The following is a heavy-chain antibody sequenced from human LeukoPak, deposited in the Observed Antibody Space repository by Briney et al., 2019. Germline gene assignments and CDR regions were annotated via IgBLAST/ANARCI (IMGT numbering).Heavy chain of an antibody. Sequence: PSETLSLTCTVSGGSISTYDWSWIRQPAGKGLEWIGRIYTSGSTNYNPSLKSRVTILVDKSKNQFSLKLSSVTAADTAVYYCARRGISSSLTPALDYWGQGTLVAVSS. CDR2: IYTSGST. V-gene: IGHV4-4*07. J-gene: IGHJ4*02. CDR1: GGSISTYD. CDR3: ARRGISSSLTPALDY. D-gene: IGHD6-6*01.